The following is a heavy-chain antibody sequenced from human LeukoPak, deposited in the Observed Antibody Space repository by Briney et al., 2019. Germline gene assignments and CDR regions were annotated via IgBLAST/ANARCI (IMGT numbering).Heavy chain of an antibody. V-gene: IGHV4-30-4*01. CDR3: ARVHDSSGCYYAFDY. J-gene: IGHJ4*02. D-gene: IGHD3-22*01. Sequence: SETLSLTCTVSGGSFSSGDYYWSWIRQPPGKGLEWIGYIYYSGSTYYNPSLKSRVTISVDTSKNQFSLKLSSVTAADTAVYYCARVHDSSGCYYAFDYWGQGTLVTVSS. CDR1: GGSFSSGDYY. CDR2: IYYSGST.